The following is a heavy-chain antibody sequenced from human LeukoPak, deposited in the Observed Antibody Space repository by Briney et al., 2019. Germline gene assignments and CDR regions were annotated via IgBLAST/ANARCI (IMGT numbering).Heavy chain of an antibody. V-gene: IGHV1-2*02. CDR1: GYTFTGYY. Sequence: ASVKVSCKASGYTFTGYYMHWVRQAPGQGLEWMGWINPNSGGTNYAQKFQGRVTMTRDTSISTAYMELSRLRSDDTAVYYCASYGSGSYYQRRYYYYYYYVDVWGKGTTVTVSS. D-gene: IGHD3-10*01. CDR2: INPNSGGT. J-gene: IGHJ6*03. CDR3: ASYGSGSYYQRRYYYYYYYVDV.